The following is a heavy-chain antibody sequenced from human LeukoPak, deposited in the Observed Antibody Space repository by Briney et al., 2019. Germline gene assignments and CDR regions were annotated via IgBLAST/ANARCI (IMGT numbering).Heavy chain of an antibody. J-gene: IGHJ1*01. CDR2: ISSSSTYI. V-gene: IGHV3-21*01. Sequence: GGSLRLSCAASGFTFSSYNMNWVRQAPGKGLQWVSSISSSSTYIYYADSVKGRFTISRDNAKNSLYLQMNSLRAEDTAIYYCARGPPSFQHWGQGTLVTVSS. CDR1: GFTFSSYN. CDR3: ARGPPSFQH.